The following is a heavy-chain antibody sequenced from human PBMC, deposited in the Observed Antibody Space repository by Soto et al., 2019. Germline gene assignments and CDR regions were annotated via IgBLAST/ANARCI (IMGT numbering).Heavy chain of an antibody. CDR3: AKGETMIVVVITTFDY. CDR1: GFTFSSYA. J-gene: IGHJ4*02. V-gene: IGHV3-23*01. D-gene: IGHD3-22*01. Sequence: GGSLRLSCAASGFTFSSYAMSWVRQAPGKGLEWVSAISGSGGSTYYADSVKGRFTISRDSSKNTLYLQMNSLRAEDTAVYYCAKGETMIVVVITTFDYWGQGTLVTVSS. CDR2: ISGSGGST.